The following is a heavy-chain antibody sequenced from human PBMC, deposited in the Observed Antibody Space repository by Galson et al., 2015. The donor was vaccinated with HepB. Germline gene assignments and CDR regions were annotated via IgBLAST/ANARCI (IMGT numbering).Heavy chain of an antibody. Sequence: SVKVSCKASGGTFSSYAISWVRQAPGQGLEWMGGIIPIFGTANYAQKFQGRVTITADESTSTAYMELSSLRSEDTAVYYCASRVRGYSYGPDFDYWGQGTLVTVSS. D-gene: IGHD5-18*01. CDR1: GGTFSSYA. V-gene: IGHV1-69*13. J-gene: IGHJ4*02. CDR2: IIPIFGTA. CDR3: ASRVRGYSYGPDFDY.